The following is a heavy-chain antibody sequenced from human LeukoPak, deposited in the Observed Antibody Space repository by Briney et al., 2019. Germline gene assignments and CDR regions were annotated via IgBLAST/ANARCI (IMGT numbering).Heavy chain of an antibody. J-gene: IGHJ3*02. CDR3: AALAAAGSDAFDI. Sequence: PGGSLRLSCAASGFIFDDYAMHWVRQPPGKGLEWVSTINWDGGTIAYTDSVKGRFTISRDNAKNSLYLQMNSLRTEDMALYYCAALAAAGSDAFDIWGQGTMVTVSS. CDR2: INWDGGTI. V-gene: IGHV3-9*03. D-gene: IGHD6-13*01. CDR1: GFIFDDYA.